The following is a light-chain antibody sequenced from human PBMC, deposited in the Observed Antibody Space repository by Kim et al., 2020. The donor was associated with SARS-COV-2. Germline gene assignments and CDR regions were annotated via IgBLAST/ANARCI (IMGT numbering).Light chain of an antibody. CDR2: WAS. V-gene: IGKV4-1*01. CDR1: QSVLYSSNNKNY. Sequence: ATINCKSSQSVLYSSNNKNYLVWYQQKPGQPPKLLIYWASTRESGVPDRFSGSGSGTDFTLTISSLQAEDVAVYYCQQYYSTPRTFGQGTKVEIK. J-gene: IGKJ1*01. CDR3: QQYYSTPRT.